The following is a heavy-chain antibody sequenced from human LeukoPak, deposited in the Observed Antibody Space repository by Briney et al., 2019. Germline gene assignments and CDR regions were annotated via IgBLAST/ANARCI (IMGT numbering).Heavy chain of an antibody. Sequence: ASVKVSCKASGGTFSSYAISWVRRAPGQGLEWMGGIIPIFGTANYAQKFQGRVTITADESTSTAYMELSSLRSEDTAVYYCARDTGGSCYPLGYWGQGTLVTVSS. V-gene: IGHV1-69*13. CDR3: ARDTGGSCYPLGY. CDR1: GGTFSSYA. CDR2: IIPIFGTA. D-gene: IGHD2-15*01. J-gene: IGHJ4*02.